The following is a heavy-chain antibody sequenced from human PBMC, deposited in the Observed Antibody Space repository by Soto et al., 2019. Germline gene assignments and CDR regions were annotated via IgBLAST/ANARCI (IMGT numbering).Heavy chain of an antibody. D-gene: IGHD3-10*01. V-gene: IGHV3-21*01. J-gene: IGHJ3*02. CDR3: TRDTRITMVRTAAFDI. Sequence: GGSVRLSCAASGFTFSSYSMNWVRQALGKGLEWVSSISSSSSYIYYADSVKGRFTISRDNAKNSLYLQMNSLRAEDTAVYYCTRDTRITMVRTAAFDIWGQGTMVTVSS. CDR1: GFTFSSYS. CDR2: ISSSSSYI.